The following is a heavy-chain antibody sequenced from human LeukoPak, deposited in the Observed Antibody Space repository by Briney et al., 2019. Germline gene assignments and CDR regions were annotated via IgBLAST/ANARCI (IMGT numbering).Heavy chain of an antibody. CDR3: ARDYYDSSGADSL. Sequence: GGSLRLSCAASGFTVSSNYMSWVRRAPGKGLEWVSVIYSGGSTYYADSVKGRFTISRDNSKNTLYLQMNSLRAEDTAVYYCARDYYDSSGADSLWGQGTLVTVSS. CDR2: IYSGGST. D-gene: IGHD3-22*01. CDR1: GFTVSSNY. V-gene: IGHV3-66*02. J-gene: IGHJ4*02.